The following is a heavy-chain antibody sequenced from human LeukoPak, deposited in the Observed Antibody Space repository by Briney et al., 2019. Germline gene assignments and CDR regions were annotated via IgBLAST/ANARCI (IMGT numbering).Heavy chain of an antibody. CDR1: GFTFSSYG. CDR3: ARDRPNILGLDP. CDR2: IWYDGGNK. Sequence: GGSLRLSCAASGFTFSSYGMHWVRQAPGKGLEWVAVIWYDGGNKYYADSVKGRFTISRDNSKNTLYLQMNSLRAEDTAVYYCARDRPNILGLDPWGQGTLVTVSS. J-gene: IGHJ5*02. V-gene: IGHV3-33*01. D-gene: IGHD2/OR15-2a*01.